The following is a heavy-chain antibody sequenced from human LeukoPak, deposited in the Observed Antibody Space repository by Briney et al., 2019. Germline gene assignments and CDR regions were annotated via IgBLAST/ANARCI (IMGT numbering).Heavy chain of an antibody. CDR1: GGTFSSYA. V-gene: IGHV1-69*06. CDR2: IIPIFGTA. Sequence: ASVKVSCKASGGTFSSYAISWVRQAPGQGLEWMGGIIPIFGTANYAQKFQGRVTITADKSTSTAYMELSSLRSEDTAVYYCARDNKELWLRNYYYYMDVWGKGTTVTVSS. J-gene: IGHJ6*03. CDR3: ARDNKELWLRNYYYYMDV. D-gene: IGHD5-18*01.